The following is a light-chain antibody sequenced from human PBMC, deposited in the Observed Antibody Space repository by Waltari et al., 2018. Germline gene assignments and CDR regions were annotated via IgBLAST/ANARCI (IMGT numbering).Light chain of an antibody. CDR3: AVWDDSLNGPV. V-gene: IGLV1-44*01. CDR1: SSNSGRYS. CDR2: NRH. J-gene: IGLJ3*02. Sequence: QSVLTQPPSASGTPGQRVPMSCSGSSSNSGRYSVNWHQQLPGTAPKPLLHNRHQPPSGVPDRFSGSKSGTSASLAVSGLLSEDEGDYYCAVWDDSLNGPVFGRGTKLTVL.